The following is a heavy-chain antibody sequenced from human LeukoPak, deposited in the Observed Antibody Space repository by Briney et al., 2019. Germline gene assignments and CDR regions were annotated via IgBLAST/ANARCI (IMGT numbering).Heavy chain of an antibody. Sequence: GGSLRLSCAASGFTFSSYWMTWVRQAPGKGLECVSAITGDGATTYYADSVRGRFTISRDNSENTLYLQMNNLRAEDTAIYYCAKAYGTNGYYQLPIDFWGQGTLVTVSS. D-gene: IGHD3-22*01. CDR3: AKAYGTNGYYQLPIDF. CDR1: GFTFSSYW. V-gene: IGHV3-23*01. CDR2: ITGDGATT. J-gene: IGHJ4*02.